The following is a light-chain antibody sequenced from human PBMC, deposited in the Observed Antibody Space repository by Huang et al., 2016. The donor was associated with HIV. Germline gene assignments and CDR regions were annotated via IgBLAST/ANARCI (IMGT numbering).Light chain of an antibody. Sequence: DVVMTQSPDSLAVSLGERATINCKSSQSVLYNSNNKHYLAWYQQIPGQSPKLLIHWAPTRESGVPDRFSGGGSGTDFTLTISSLQAEDVAVYFCQQYYFTPFTFGPGTKVDIK. CDR2: WAP. J-gene: IGKJ3*01. CDR3: QQYYFTPFT. V-gene: IGKV4-1*01. CDR1: QSVLYNSNNKHY.